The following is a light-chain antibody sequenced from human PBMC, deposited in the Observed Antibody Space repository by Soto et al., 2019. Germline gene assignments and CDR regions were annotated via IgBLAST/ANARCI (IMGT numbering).Light chain of an antibody. Sequence: DIVMTQSPDSLDVSLGERATINCKSSQSVLYSSNNKNYLAWYQQKPGQPPKLLIYWASTRESGVPDRFSGSGSGTDFTLTISSLQAEDVAVYYCQHHYSTPPTFGQGTKVEIK. CDR3: QHHYSTPPT. CDR1: QSVLYSSNNKNY. V-gene: IGKV4-1*01. J-gene: IGKJ1*01. CDR2: WAS.